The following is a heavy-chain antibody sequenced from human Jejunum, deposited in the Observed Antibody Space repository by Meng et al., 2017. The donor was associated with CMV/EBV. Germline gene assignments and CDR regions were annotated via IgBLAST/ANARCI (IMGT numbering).Heavy chain of an antibody. CDR1: GLTFPNAG. CDR3: TTDNSGYYGRADY. D-gene: IGHD5-18*01. V-gene: IGHV3-15*02. J-gene: IGHJ4*02. Sequence: SGGALVKPGGSLSLPCAASGLTFPNAGMSWVRQAPGKGLEWVGRIKTQIYGGTTEYAAPVNGRFTISRDDSESTLYLQMNSLKTEDTAVYYCTTDNSGYYGRADYWGQGTLVTVSS. CDR2: IKTQIYGGTT.